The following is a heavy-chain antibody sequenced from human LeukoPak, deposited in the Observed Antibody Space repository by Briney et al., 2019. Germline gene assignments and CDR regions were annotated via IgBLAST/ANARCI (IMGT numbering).Heavy chain of an antibody. CDR3: ARRQERYYYDSSGYYLAGWFDP. CDR1: GFSLSTSGVG. Sequence: SGPTLAKPTQTLTLTCTFSGFSLSTSGVGVGWIRQPPGKALEWPALIYWDDDKRYSPSPMSTLTITKDTSKNQVVLTMTNMDPVDTATYYCARRQERYYYDSSGYYLAGWFDPWGQGTLVTVSS. D-gene: IGHD3-22*01. CDR2: IYWDDDK. V-gene: IGHV2-5*02. J-gene: IGHJ5*02.